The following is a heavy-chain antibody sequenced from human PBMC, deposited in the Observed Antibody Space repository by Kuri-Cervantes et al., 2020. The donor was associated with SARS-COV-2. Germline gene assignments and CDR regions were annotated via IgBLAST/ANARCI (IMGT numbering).Heavy chain of an antibody. D-gene: IGHD3-16*01. V-gene: IGHV3-23*01. J-gene: IGHJ4*02. CDR1: GFTFSSYA. CDR2: ISGSGGST. Sequence: GESLKISCAASGFTFSSYAMSWVRQAPGKGLEWVSAISGSGGSTYYADSVKGRFTISRDNSKNTLYLQMNSLRAEDTAVYYCAKAAYYDYVPDYWGQGTPVTVSS. CDR3: AKAAYYDYVPDY.